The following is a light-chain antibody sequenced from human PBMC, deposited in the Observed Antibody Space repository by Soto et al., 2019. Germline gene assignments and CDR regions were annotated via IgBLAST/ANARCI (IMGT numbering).Light chain of an antibody. V-gene: IGLV1-44*01. J-gene: IGLJ3*02. CDR3: AAWDDSLNGWV. CDR2: SNN. Sequence: QSVLTQPPSASGTPGQRVTISCSGSSSNIGSNTVNWYQQLPGTAPKLLIHSNNQWPSGVPDRFSGSKSGTSASLAISGPQSEDEADYYCAAWDDSLNGWVFGGGTKLTVL. CDR1: SSNIGSNT.